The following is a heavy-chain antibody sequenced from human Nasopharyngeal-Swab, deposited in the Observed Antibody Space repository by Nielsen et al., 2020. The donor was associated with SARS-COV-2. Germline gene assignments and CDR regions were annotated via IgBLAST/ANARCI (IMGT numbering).Heavy chain of an antibody. Sequence: GESLKISCKGSGYDFTGYWIGWVRQMPGKGLEWMGIIYPGDSDTRYSPSFQGQVTISADKSISTAYLQWSSLKASDTAMYYCARQADFWSGYVMALDYWGQGTLVTVSS. D-gene: IGHD3-3*01. J-gene: IGHJ4*02. V-gene: IGHV5-51*01. CDR2: IYPGDSDT. CDR3: ARQADFWSGYVMALDY. CDR1: GYDFTGYW.